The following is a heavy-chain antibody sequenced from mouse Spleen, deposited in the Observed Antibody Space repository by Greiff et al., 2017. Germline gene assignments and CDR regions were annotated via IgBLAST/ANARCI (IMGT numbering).Heavy chain of an antibody. CDR1: GYTFTDYE. CDR2: IDPETGGT. Sequence: VQLQQSGAELVRPGASVTLSCKASGYTFTDYEMHWVKQTPVHGLEWIGAIDPETGGTAYNQKFKGKAILTADKSSSTAYMELRSLTSEDSAVYYCTRQLGLPLDYWGQGTTLTVSS. V-gene: IGHV1-15*01. D-gene: IGHD3-1*01. J-gene: IGHJ2*01. CDR3: TRQLGLPLDY.